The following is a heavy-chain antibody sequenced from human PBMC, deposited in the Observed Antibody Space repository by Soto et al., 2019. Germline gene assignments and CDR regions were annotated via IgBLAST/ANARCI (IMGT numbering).Heavy chain of an antibody. V-gene: IGHV4-34*01. CDR1: GGSFSGYY. J-gene: IGHJ5*02. CDR2: INHSGST. D-gene: IGHD3-10*01. Sequence: PSETLSLTCAVYGGSFSGYYWSWIRQPPGKGLEWIGEINHSGSTNYNPSLKSRVTISVDTSKNQFSLKLSSVTAADTAVYYCARGRGARITMVRGVRNWFDPWGQGTLVTVSS. CDR3: ARGRGARITMVRGVRNWFDP.